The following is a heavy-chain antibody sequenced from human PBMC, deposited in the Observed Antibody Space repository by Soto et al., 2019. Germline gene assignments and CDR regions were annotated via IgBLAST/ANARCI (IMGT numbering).Heavy chain of an antibody. CDR2: INHRGST. Sequence: SETLSLTCAVFGGSFSAYYWSWIRQSPGKGLEWIAEINHRGSTNYNPSLTSRVTILVDMSKNQFSLKVSSVTAADTAVYYCARSIGDSYYYGLDVWGQGTTVTVS. CDR3: ARSIGDSYYYGLDV. D-gene: IGHD3-16*01. J-gene: IGHJ6*02. V-gene: IGHV4-34*01. CDR1: GGSFSAYY.